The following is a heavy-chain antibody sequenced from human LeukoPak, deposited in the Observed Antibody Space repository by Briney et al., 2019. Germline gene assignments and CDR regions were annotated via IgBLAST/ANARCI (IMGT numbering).Heavy chain of an antibody. V-gene: IGHV3-7*03. D-gene: IGHD6-13*01. CDR2: IKLDGSEK. J-gene: IGHJ4*02. CDR1: GFTFGKYW. Sequence: TGGSLRLSCVASGFTFGKYWMSWVRQAPGKGLEWVANIKLDGSEKNYVDSVKGRFTISRDNTKNSLYLQMNSLRVEDTAVYYCANSRDIAAADGGFDYWGQGTLVTVSS. CDR3: ANSRDIAAADGGFDY.